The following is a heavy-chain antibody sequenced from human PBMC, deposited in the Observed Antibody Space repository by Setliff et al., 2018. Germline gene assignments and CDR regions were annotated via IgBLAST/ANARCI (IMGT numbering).Heavy chain of an antibody. CDR2: INPNSGGT. J-gene: IGHJ3*02. D-gene: IGHD3-16*01. CDR3: ARDGGGDSDAFDI. V-gene: IGHV1-2*02. CDR1: GYTFTGYY. Sequence: GASVKVSCKASGYTFTGYYMHWVRQAPGQGLEWMGWINPNSGGTNYAQKFQGRVTMTSDTSISTAYMELGRLRSDDTAVYFCARDGGGDSDAFDIWGQGTMVTVS.